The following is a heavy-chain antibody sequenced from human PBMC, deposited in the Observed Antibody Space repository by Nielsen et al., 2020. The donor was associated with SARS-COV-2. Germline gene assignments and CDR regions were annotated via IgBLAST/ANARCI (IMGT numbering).Heavy chain of an antibody. Sequence: GGSLRLSCEASGFTISRYGMHWVRQAPGKGLEWVTFISYDGSVQYYADSVKGRFTISTDISKNTLYLQMNSLRAEDTAVYYCAKGGNYDFWAGHWGQGTLVTVSS. D-gene: IGHD3-3*01. CDR2: ISYDGSVQ. J-gene: IGHJ4*02. V-gene: IGHV3-30*18. CDR3: AKGGNYDFWAGH. CDR1: GFTISRYG.